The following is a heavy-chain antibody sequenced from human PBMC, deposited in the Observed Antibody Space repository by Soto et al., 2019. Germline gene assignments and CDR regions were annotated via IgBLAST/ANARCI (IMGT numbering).Heavy chain of an antibody. CDR1: GYSFTNYW. Sequence: GESLKISCKGSGYSFTNYWIAWVRQMPGKGLEWMAIIYPYDSDTTYSPSFQGQVTISADKSINTAYLQWSSLKASDTAIYYCARRPSDYYGMDAWGQGTMVTVSS. CDR3: ARRPSDYYGMDA. J-gene: IGHJ6*02. V-gene: IGHV5-51*01. D-gene: IGHD1-26*01. CDR2: IYPYDSDT.